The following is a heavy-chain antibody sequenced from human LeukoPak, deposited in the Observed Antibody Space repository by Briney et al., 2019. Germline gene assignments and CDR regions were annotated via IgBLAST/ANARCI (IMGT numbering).Heavy chain of an antibody. J-gene: IGHJ6*02. V-gene: IGHV3-20*04. CDR1: GFTFEHYG. CDR3: DLHCSSSSCYLYGMDV. CDR2: INWNGDST. D-gene: IGHD2-2*01. Sequence: GGSLRLSCAASGFTFEHYGMSWVRQVPGKGLEWVSGINWNGDSTGYGDSVKGRFTISRDNAKNSLYLQMNSLRAEDTAVYYCDLHCSSSSCYLYGMDVWGQGTTVTVSS.